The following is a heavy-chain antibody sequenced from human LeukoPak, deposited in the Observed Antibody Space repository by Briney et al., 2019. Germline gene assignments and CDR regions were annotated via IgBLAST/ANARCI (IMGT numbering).Heavy chain of an antibody. CDR1: GYTLTELS. CDR2: FDPEDGET. J-gene: IGHJ4*02. CDR3: ATENNYSDFFYYFDY. D-gene: IGHD4-11*01. V-gene: IGHV1-24*01. Sequence: ASVKVSCKVSGYTLTELSMHWVRQAPGKGLEWIGGFDPEDGETIYAQKFQGRVTMTEDTSTDTAYMELSSLRSEDTAVYYCATENNYSDFFYYFDYWGQGTLVTVSS.